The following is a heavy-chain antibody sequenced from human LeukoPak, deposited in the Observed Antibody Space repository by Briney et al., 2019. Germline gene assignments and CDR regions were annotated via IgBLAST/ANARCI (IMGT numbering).Heavy chain of an antibody. CDR2: ISSSSSTI. V-gene: IGHV3-11*04. CDR3: ASAPLNGDYFDY. Sequence: GGSLRLSCAASGFTFSDYYMSWIRQAPGKGLEWVSYISSSSSTIYYADSVKGRFTISRDNAKNSLYLQMNSLRDEDTAVYYCASAPLNGDYFDYWGQGTLVTVSS. CDR1: GFTFSDYY. D-gene: IGHD4-17*01. J-gene: IGHJ4*02.